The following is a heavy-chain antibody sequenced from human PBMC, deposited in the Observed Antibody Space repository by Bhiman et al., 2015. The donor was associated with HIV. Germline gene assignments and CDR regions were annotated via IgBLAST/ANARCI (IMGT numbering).Heavy chain of an antibody. V-gene: IGHV3-30-3*01. J-gene: IGHJ6*02. D-gene: IGHD1-7*01. CDR3: ARDRPYNWNWGGYFYGLDV. CDR2: ISYDASDK. Sequence: QVQLVESGGGVVQPGRSLRLSCAASGFTFSSYAMHWVRQAPGKGLEWVAVISYDASDKYYADSVKGRFTISRDNSKNTLYLQMNSLRAEDTAVFYCARDRPYNWNWGGYFYGLDVWGQGTTVTVSS. CDR1: GFTFSSYA.